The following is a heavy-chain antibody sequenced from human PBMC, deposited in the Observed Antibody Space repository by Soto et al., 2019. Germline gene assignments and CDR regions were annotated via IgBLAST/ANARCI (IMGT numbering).Heavy chain of an antibody. CDR3: ARSLLLPHPFDY. D-gene: IGHD3-22*01. J-gene: IGHJ4*02. CDR2: INHSGST. V-gene: IGHV4-34*01. CDR1: GGSFSGYY. Sequence: SETLSLTCAVYGGSFSGYYWSWIRQPPGKGLEWIGEINHSGSTNYNPSLKSRVTISVDTSKNQFSLKLSSVTAADTAVYYCARSLLLPHPFDYWGQGTLVTVSS.